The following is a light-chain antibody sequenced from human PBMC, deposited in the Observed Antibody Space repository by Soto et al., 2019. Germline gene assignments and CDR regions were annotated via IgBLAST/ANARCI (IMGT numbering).Light chain of an antibody. J-gene: IGKJ1*01. CDR3: XXXGSSPPWT. CDR1: QSVSSY. Sequence: EIVFTQSPATLSLSPGERATLSCRASQSVSSYLAWYQQKPGQAPRLLIYDASNRTTGIPARFSGSGSGTDFTLTISRLEPEDFAVYYCXXXGSSPPWTFGQGTKVDIK. CDR2: DAS. V-gene: IGKV3-11*01.